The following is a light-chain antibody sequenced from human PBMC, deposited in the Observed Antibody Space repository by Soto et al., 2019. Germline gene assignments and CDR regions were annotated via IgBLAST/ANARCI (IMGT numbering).Light chain of an antibody. J-gene: IGKJ2*01. CDR3: QQYNNWPYT. V-gene: IGKV3-15*01. Sequence: EIVMTQSPATLSVSPGERATLSCRASQSVSSNLAWYQQKPGQAPRLLIYGASTRATDIPARFSGSGSGTEFALTISSLQSEDFALFYCQQYNNWPYTFGQGTKVDIK. CDR1: QSVSSN. CDR2: GAS.